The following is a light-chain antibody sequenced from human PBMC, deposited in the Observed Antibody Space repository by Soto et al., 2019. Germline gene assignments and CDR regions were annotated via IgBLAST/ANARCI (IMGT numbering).Light chain of an antibody. CDR2: GAS. CDR1: QSVSRSY. V-gene: IGKV3-20*01. Sequence: EIVLTQSPGTLSLSPGERATLSCRASQSVSRSYLAWYQQKPGQAPRLLIYGASSRATGIPDRFSGSGSGTDFTVTISRLEPEDFAVYYCQQCGSSPQTFGQGTKVEIK. J-gene: IGKJ1*01. CDR3: QQCGSSPQT.